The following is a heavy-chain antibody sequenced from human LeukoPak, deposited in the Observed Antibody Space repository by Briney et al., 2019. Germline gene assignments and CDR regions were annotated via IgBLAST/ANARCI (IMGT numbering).Heavy chain of an antibody. CDR2: IYYSGST. CDR1: GGSISSGSYY. CDR3: ARHIKAWIAAAGTFYYYYYMDV. Sequence: SETLSLTCTVSGGSISSGSYYWSWIRQPAGKGLEWIGSIYYSGSTYYNPSLKSRVTISVDTSKNQFSLKLSSVTAADTAVYYCARHIKAWIAAAGTFYYYYYMDVWDKGTTVTISS. D-gene: IGHD6-13*01. J-gene: IGHJ6*03. V-gene: IGHV4-39*01.